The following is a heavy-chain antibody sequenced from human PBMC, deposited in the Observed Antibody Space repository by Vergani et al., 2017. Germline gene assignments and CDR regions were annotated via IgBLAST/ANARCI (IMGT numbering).Heavy chain of an antibody. CDR2: IYNSGNG. J-gene: IGHJ5*02. V-gene: IGHV4-39*01. D-gene: IGHD6-19*01. CDR3: ARHSTVEWLVKLGWIDP. Sequence: QMQLQESGPGLAKASETLSLTCTVSGDSIISRSYYWGWIRQPPGKGLEWIGSIYNSGNGDSSSSLKSRVTISADTSKNQFSLRLTSVTAADTAVYFCARHSTVEWLVKLGWIDPWGQGILVTVSS. CDR1: GDSIISRSYY.